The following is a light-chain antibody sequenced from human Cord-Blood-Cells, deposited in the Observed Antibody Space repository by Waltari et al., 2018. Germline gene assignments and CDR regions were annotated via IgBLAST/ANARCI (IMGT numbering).Light chain of an antibody. CDR2: DVS. J-gene: IGLJ3*02. V-gene: IGLV2-11*01. CDR3: CSYAGSYTWV. Sequence: QSALTQPRSVSGSPGQSVTISCTGTSSDVGGYNYVSWYQQHPGKAPQLMISDVSKRPSGVPDRFSGSKSSNTASLTISGPQAEDEADYCCCSYAGSYTWVFGGGTKLTVL. CDR1: SSDVGGYNY.